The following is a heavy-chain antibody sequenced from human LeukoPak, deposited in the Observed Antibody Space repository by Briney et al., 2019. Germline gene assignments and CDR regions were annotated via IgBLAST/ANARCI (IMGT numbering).Heavy chain of an antibody. J-gene: IGHJ4*02. D-gene: IGHD6-13*01. CDR1: GFTFSGYT. CDR2: ISFDGSNK. CDR3: AKRGHYSINWYHYFDY. Sequence: SRGSLCLSCAVSGFTFSGYTMHWVCQAPGKGLEWVAVISFDGSNKYYEDSVKGRFTISRDNSKNTLFLQMNSLRPDDTAVYYCAKRGHYSINWYHYFDYWGQGTLVTVSS. V-gene: IGHV3-30-3*01.